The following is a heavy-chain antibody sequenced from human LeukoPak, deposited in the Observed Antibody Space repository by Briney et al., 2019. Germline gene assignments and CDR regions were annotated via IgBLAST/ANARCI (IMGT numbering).Heavy chain of an antibody. D-gene: IGHD2-2*01. CDR1: GFTFSTYW. Sequence: PGGSLRLSCAASGFTFSTYWMTWVRQAPGKGLEWVANIKQDGSEKHYVDSVKGRFTISRDNAKNSLYLQMNSLRAEDTAVYYCAKDEISIVVVPAATWDYWGQGTLVTVSS. J-gene: IGHJ4*02. CDR3: AKDEISIVVVPAATWDY. CDR2: IKQDGSEK. V-gene: IGHV3-7*03.